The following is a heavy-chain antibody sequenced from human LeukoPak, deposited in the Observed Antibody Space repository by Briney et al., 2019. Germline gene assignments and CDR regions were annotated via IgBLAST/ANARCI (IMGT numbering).Heavy chain of an antibody. CDR2: IWYDGSNK. V-gene: IGHV3-33*06. CDR3: AKDYSIIKPEVGDPLDH. J-gene: IGHJ5*02. CDR1: GFTFSSYG. D-gene: IGHD2-21*01. Sequence: GRSLRLSCAASGFTFSSYGMHWVRQAPGKGLEWVAVIWYDGSNKYYADSVKGRFTISSDNSKNTLFLQMDSLRAEDTAIYYCAKDYSIIKPEVGDPLDHWGQGTLVTVSS.